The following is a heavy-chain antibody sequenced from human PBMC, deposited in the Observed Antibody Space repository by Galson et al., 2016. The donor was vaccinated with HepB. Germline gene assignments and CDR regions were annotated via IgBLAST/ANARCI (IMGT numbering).Heavy chain of an antibody. J-gene: IGHJ6*02. CDR1: GGPFSSFA. CDR3: ARDFAGSTGPHLDYYPMDV. Sequence: SVKVSCKASGGPFSSFAYSWVRQAPGQGLEWMGGIIPVFGSAKYAQKFQGRVTMTADKSTGTVYMELSSLTSEDTAIYYCARDFAGSTGPHLDYYPMDVWGQGTTVTV. CDR2: IIPVFGSA. V-gene: IGHV1-69*06. D-gene: IGHD2-8*02.